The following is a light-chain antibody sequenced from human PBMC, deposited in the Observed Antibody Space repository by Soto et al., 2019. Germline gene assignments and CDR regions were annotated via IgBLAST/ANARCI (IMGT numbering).Light chain of an antibody. V-gene: IGLV1-51*01. CDR1: SSNIGNNY. CDR2: DNN. J-gene: IGLJ2*01. Sequence: QSVLTQPPSVSAAPGQKVTISCSGSSSNIGNNYVCWYHQLPGTAPKLLIYDNNKRPSGIPDRFSGSKSGTSATLGITGLQTGDEADYYCGTWDSSLSAVVFGGGTKVTVL. CDR3: GTWDSSLSAVV.